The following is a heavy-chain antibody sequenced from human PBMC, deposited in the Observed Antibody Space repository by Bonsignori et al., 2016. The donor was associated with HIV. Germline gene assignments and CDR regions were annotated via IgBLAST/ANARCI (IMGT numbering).Heavy chain of an antibody. D-gene: IGHD5-12*01. V-gene: IGHV1-18*01. Sequence: WVRQAPGQGLEWMGWISAYNGNTNYAQKLQGRVTMTTDTSTSTAYMELRSLRSDDTAVYYCAAEWLRFNYWGQGTLVTVSS. CDR2: ISAYNGNT. CDR3: AAEWLRFNY. J-gene: IGHJ4*02.